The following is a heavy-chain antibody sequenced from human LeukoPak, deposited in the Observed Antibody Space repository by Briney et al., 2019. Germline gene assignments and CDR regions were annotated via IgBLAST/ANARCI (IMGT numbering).Heavy chain of an antibody. J-gene: IGHJ6*03. D-gene: IGHD3-10*01. CDR2: INSDGSST. CDR1: GFTFSSYA. V-gene: IGHV3-74*01. CDR3: TYGSGREGYMYV. Sequence: PGGSLRLSCAASGFTFSSYAMHWVRQAPGEGLVWVSFINSDGSSTGYADSVKGRFTVSRDNGKNTLYLQMNSLRAEDTAVYYCTYGSGREGYMYVWGRGTMVTVSS.